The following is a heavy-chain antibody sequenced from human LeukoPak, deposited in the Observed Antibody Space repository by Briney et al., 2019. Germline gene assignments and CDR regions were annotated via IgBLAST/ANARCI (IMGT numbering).Heavy chain of an antibody. V-gene: IGHV1-8*01. Sequence: GASVKVSRKASGYTFTSYDINWVRQATGQGLEWMGWMNPNSGNTGYAQKFQGRVTMTRNTSISTAYMELSSLRSEDTAVYYCARMGKYYYDSSGYYTPFDYWGQGTLVTVSS. D-gene: IGHD3-22*01. CDR1: GYTFTSYD. J-gene: IGHJ4*02. CDR2: MNPNSGNT. CDR3: ARMGKYYYDSSGYYTPFDY.